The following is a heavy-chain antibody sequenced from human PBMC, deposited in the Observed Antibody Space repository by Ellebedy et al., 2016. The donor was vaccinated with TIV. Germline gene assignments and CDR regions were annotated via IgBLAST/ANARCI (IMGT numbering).Heavy chain of an antibody. Sequence: GGSLRLXCKGSGYSFTSYWIGWVRQMPGKGLEWMGIIYPGDSDTRYSPSFQGQVTISADKSISTAYLQWSSLKASDTAMYYCARVYDILTGYYRHFDYWGQGTLVTVSS. D-gene: IGHD3-9*01. CDR1: GYSFTSYW. CDR2: IYPGDSDT. J-gene: IGHJ4*02. V-gene: IGHV5-51*01. CDR3: ARVYDILTGYYRHFDY.